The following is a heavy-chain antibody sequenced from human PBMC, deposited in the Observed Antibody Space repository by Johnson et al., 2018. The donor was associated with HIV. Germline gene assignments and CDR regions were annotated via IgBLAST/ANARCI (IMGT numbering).Heavy chain of an antibody. Sequence: VQLVESGGGLVKPGGSLRLSCVASGFHFGTAWMNWVRQAPGKGLEWISYISGSGVDTFYADSVKGRFTISRDNGKKSLYLQMSSLKAEDTAVYYCARAPYNWNAGLFGAFDMWGRGTKVTVSS. D-gene: IGHD1-20*01. CDR3: ARAPYNWNAGLFGAFDM. CDR2: ISGSGVDT. J-gene: IGHJ3*02. CDR1: GFHFGTAW. V-gene: IGHV3-48*04.